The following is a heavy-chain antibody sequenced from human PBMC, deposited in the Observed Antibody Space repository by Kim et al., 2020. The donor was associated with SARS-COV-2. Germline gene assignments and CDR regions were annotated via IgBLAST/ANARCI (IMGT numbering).Heavy chain of an antibody. J-gene: IGHJ3*02. CDR2: IYYSGST. V-gene: IGHV4-39*01. CDR1: GGSISSSSYY. CDR3: ASRALAAYDILTEGEAFDI. D-gene: IGHD3-9*01. Sequence: SETLSLTCTVSGGSISSSSYYWGWIRQPPGKGLEWIGSIYYSGSTYYNPSLKSRVTISVDTSKNQFSLKLSSVTAADTAVYYCASRALAAYDILTEGEAFDIWGQGTMVTVSS.